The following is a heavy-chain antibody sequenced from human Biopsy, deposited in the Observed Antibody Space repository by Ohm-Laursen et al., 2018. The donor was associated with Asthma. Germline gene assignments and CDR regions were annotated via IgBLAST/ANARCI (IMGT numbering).Heavy chain of an antibody. CDR3: AKFRVAVAAVFHY. Sequence: SLRLSCAASGFTFSNYGMHWVRQAPGKGLDWVAVISFDGSNKNYTDSVKGRFTISRDNSKNTLFLQMNSLRAEDTAVYYCAKFRVAVAAVFHYWGQGTLVTVSS. V-gene: IGHV3-30*18. D-gene: IGHD6-19*01. CDR1: GFTFSNYG. J-gene: IGHJ4*02. CDR2: ISFDGSNK.